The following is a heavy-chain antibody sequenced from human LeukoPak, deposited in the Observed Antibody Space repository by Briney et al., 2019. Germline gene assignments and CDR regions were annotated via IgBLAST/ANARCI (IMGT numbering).Heavy chain of an antibody. CDR2: IYYSGST. CDR3: ARATFIIPFFDS. D-gene: IGHD5-12*01. Sequence: SETLSLTCTVSGGSISSYYWSWIRQPPGKGLEWIGYIYYSGSTNYNPSLKSRVTISVDTSKNQFSLKLSSVTAADTAVYYCARATFIIPFFDSWGQGTLVTVSS. CDR1: GGSISSYY. V-gene: IGHV4-59*08. J-gene: IGHJ4*02.